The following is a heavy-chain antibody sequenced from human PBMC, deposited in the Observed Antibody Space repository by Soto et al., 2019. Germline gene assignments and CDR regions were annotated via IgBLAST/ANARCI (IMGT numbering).Heavy chain of an antibody. V-gene: IGHV1-69*13. CDR3: ASVETQRYYYGMDV. J-gene: IGHJ6*02. D-gene: IGHD2-15*01. CDR1: GGTFSSYA. Sequence: APVKVSCQASGGTFSSYAISWVRQAPGQGLEWMGGIIPIFRTADYAQKFQGRVTITADESTSTAYMELSSLRSEDTAVYYCASVETQRYYYGMDVWGQGTTVTVSS. CDR2: IIPIFRTA.